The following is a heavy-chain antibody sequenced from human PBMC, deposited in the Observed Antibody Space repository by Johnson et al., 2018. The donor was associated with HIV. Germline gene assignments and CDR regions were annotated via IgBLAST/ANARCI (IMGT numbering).Heavy chain of an antibody. V-gene: IGHV3-20*04. CDR3: ARNRGDSHPDAFDI. D-gene: IGHD3-10*01. CDR1: GFTFDDYG. Sequence: VQLVESGGGVVRPGGSLRLSCAASGFTFDDYGMSWVRHAPGKGLEWVSGINWNGGRTDYADSVKGRFTISRDNSKNTLYLQMGRLRDEDMAWYYCARNRGDSHPDAFDIWGQGTMVTVSS. J-gene: IGHJ3*02. CDR2: INWNGGRT.